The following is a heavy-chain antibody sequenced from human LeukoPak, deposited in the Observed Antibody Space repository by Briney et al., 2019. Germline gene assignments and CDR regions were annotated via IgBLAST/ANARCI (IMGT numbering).Heavy chain of an antibody. CDR2: IWFDGKNE. D-gene: IGHD2-8*01. CDR3: ARDRHCVNGVCQSPPGMDV. Sequence: PGGSLRLSCAASGFTFSGYGMHWVRQAPGKGLEWVADIWFDGKNEHFADSVKGRFTISRDNSKNMMFLQINSLRVEDTAVYYCARDRHCVNGVCQSPPGMDVWGQGTTVTVSS. CDR1: GFTFSGYG. J-gene: IGHJ6*02. V-gene: IGHV3-33*01.